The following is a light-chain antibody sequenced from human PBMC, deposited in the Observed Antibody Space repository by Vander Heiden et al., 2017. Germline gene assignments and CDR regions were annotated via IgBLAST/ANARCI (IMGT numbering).Light chain of an antibody. V-gene: IGKV1D-8*01. CDR2: AAS. CDR1: QGINSY. CDR3: QQDDSFPYT. J-gene: IGKJ2*01. Sequence: VIWMTQSPSLLSASTGDRVTISGRMSQGINSYLAWYQQKPGKAPELLIYAASTLQSGVPSRFSGSGSGTDFTLTISFLQSEDLATYYCQQDDSFPYTFGQGTKLEIK.